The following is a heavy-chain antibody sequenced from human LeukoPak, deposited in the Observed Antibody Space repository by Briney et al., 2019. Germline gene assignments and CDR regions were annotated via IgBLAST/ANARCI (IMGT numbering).Heavy chain of an antibody. CDR3: ARDSSSGWYSHDAFDI. CDR2: INTSTGNP. V-gene: IGHV7-4-1*02. D-gene: IGHD6-19*01. CDR1: GYTFTSYA. Sequence: GASVKVSCKASGYTFTSYAMNWVRQAPGQGLEWMGWINTSTGNPTYAQGFTGRFVFSLDTSVSTAYLQISSLKAEDTAVYYCARDSSSGWYSHDAFDIWGQGTMVTVSS. J-gene: IGHJ3*02.